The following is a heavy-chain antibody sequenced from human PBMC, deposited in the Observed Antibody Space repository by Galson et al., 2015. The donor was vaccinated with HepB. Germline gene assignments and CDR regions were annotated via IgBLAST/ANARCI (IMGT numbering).Heavy chain of an antibody. D-gene: IGHD6-19*01. Sequence: SLRLSCAASGFTFSSYAMSWVRQAPGKGLEWVSAISGSGGTTYYADSVKGRFTISRDNSKNTLYLQMNSLRAEDTAVYYCARDFSKYSSGWYGAFDTWGQGTMVTVSS. V-gene: IGHV3-23*01. CDR1: GFTFSSYA. J-gene: IGHJ3*02. CDR2: ISGSGGTT. CDR3: ARDFSKYSSGWYGAFDT.